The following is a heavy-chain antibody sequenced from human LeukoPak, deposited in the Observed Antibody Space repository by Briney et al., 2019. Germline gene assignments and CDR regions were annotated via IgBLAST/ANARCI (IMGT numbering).Heavy chain of an antibody. D-gene: IGHD4-23*01. J-gene: IGHJ3*02. CDR2: IYPGDSDT. CDR3: ARPQTGVTMIDAFDI. Sequence: LGESLKISCKGSGYSFTTYWIGWVRQMPGKGLEWMGIIYPGDSDTRYSPSFQGQVTISADKSISTAYLQWSSLKASDTAMYYCARPQTGVTMIDAFDIWGQGTMVTVSS. CDR1: GYSFTTYW. V-gene: IGHV5-51*01.